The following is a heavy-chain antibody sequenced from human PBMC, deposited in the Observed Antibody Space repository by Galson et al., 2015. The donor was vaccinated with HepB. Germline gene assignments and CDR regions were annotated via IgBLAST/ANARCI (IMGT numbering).Heavy chain of an antibody. J-gene: IGHJ3*02. Sequence: SVKASCKAAERTFITTTINWVRQAPVHRLERMGGILPIFGTTNSAQKFQGRVTIIADESTSTVYMELSGLRSEDTAVYYCARDRWGDSSGSYNAFDIWGQGTMVTVS. D-gene: IGHD3-22*01. CDR1: ERTFITTT. V-gene: IGHV1-69*13. CDR3: ARDRWGDSSGSYNAFDI. CDR2: ILPIFGTT.